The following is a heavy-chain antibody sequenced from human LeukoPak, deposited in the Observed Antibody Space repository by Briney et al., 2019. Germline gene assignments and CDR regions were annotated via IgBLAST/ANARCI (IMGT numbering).Heavy chain of an antibody. CDR2: ISGSGGST. Sequence: GRSLRLSCAASGFTFSSYAMSWVRQAPGKGLEWVSAISGSGGSTYYADSVKGRFTISRDNSKNTLYLQMNSLRAEDTAVYYCAKDYDSSGAAFDYWGQGTLVTVSS. D-gene: IGHD3-22*01. CDR1: GFTFSSYA. CDR3: AKDYDSSGAAFDY. J-gene: IGHJ4*02. V-gene: IGHV3-23*01.